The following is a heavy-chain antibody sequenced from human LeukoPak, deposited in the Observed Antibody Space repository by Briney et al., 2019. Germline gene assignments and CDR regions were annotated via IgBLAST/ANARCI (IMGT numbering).Heavy chain of an antibody. CDR2: ISSSSSYI. D-gene: IGHD6-19*01. J-gene: IGHJ4*02. CDR1: GFIVSGDF. V-gene: IGHV3-21*01. CDR3: AREGLAVAGFDY. Sequence: GGSLRLSCAASGFIVSGDFMSWVRQAPGKGLEWVSSISSSSSYIYYADSVKGRFTISRDNAKNSLYLQMNSLRAEDTAVYYCAREGLAVAGFDYWGQGTLVTVSS.